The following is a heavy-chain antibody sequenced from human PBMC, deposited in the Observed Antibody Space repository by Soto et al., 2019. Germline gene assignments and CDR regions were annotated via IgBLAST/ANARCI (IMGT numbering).Heavy chain of an antibody. V-gene: IGHV4-34*01. D-gene: IGHD2-15*01. CDR2: INHSGST. CDR3: ARGPLGSFDP. Sequence: SETLSLTCAVYGGSFSGYYWSWIRQPPGKGLEWIGEINHSGSTNYNPSLKSRVTISVDTSKNQFSLKLSSVTAADTAVYYCARGPLGSFDPWGQGTLVTVSS. CDR1: GGSFSGYY. J-gene: IGHJ5*02.